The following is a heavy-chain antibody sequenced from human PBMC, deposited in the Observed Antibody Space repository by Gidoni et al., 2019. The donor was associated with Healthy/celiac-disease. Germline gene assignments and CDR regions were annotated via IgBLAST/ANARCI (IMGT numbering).Heavy chain of an antibody. J-gene: IGHJ4*02. V-gene: IGHV3-33*01. CDR2: IWYDGSNK. CDR3: ARDRAAFDY. CDR1: GFTFSSYG. D-gene: IGHD3-10*01. Sequence: QVQLVESGGGVVQPGRALRLSCAASGFTFSSYGMHWVRQAPGKGLEWLAVIWYDGSNKYYADSVKGRFTISRDNSKNTLYLQMNSLRAEDTAVYYCARDRAAFDYWGQGTLVTVSS.